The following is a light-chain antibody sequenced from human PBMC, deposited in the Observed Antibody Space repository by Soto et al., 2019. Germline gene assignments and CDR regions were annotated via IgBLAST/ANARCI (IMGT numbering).Light chain of an antibody. CDR3: MQTTQSWA. J-gene: IGKJ1*01. V-gene: IGKV2-24*01. CDR1: QSLAHSDGNTY. CDR2: EIS. Sequence: DIVMTQTPLSSPVTLGQPASISCRSSQSLAHSDGNTYLSWLHQRPGQPPRLLIYEISKRFSGVPDRFSGSGAGTDFTLKISKVEPEDVGVYYCMQTTQSWAFGQGTKVEIE.